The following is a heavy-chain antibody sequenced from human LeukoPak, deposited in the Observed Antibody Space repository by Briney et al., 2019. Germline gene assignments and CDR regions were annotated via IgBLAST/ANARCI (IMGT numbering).Heavy chain of an antibody. Sequence: PSQTLSLTCTVSGGSISSGSYYWSWIRQPAGKGLEWIGRIYTSGSTNYNPSLKSRVIISVDTSKNQFSLKLSSVTAADTAVYYCARERGRIVVVIDYWGQGTLVTVSS. V-gene: IGHV4-61*02. D-gene: IGHD3-22*01. CDR1: GGSISSGSYY. J-gene: IGHJ4*02. CDR3: ARERGRIVVVIDY. CDR2: IYTSGST.